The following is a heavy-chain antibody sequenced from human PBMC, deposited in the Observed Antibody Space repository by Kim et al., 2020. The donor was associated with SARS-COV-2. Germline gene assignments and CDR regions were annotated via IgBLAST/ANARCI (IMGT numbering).Heavy chain of an antibody. D-gene: IGHD6-13*01. CDR3: AKARYSSSWYRGDWFDP. J-gene: IGHJ5*02. V-gene: IGHV3-23*01. Sequence: VKGLLTISRDNSKNTLYLQMNSLRAEDTAVYYCAKARYSSSWYRGDWFDPWGQGTLVTVSS.